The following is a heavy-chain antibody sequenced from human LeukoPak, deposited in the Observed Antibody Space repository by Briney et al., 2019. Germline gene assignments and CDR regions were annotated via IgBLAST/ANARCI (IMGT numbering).Heavy chain of an antibody. CDR3: ARDGVQGGGNYDFWSGYPHYYYYMDV. CDR1: GFTFSSYS. Sequence: GGSLRLSCAASGFTFSSYSMNWVRQAPGKGLEWVSSISSSSSYIYYADSVKGRFTISRDNAKNPLYLQMNSLRAEDTAVYYCARDGVQGGGNYDFWSGYPHYYYYMDVWGKGTTVTVSS. CDR2: ISSSSSYI. J-gene: IGHJ6*03. V-gene: IGHV3-21*01. D-gene: IGHD3-3*01.